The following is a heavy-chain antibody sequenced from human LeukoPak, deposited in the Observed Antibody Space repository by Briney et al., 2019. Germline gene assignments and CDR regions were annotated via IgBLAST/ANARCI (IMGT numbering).Heavy chain of an antibody. J-gene: IGHJ4*02. V-gene: IGHV3-23*01. Sequence: GGSLRLSCVGSGFSFSTYDMGWVCQTPRKGLEWVSAISTTGGYTEDADSVKGRFTISRDNSQNTLFLQMHSLRAEDTAVYYCAKKPATIKFPFDIWGQGPLVTVSP. CDR2: ISTTGGYT. CDR3: AKKPATIKFPFDI. CDR1: GFSFSTYD. D-gene: IGHD5-24*01.